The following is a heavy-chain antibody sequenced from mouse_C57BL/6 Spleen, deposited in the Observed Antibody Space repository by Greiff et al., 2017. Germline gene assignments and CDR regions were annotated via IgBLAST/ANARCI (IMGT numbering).Heavy chain of an antibody. CDR1: GFNIKDDY. Sequence: VQLKESGAELVRPGASVKLSCTASGFNIKDDYMHWVKQRPEQGLEWIGWIDPENGDTEYASKFQGKATITADTSSNTAYLQLSSLTSEDTAVYYCTIYYYGPSYAMDYWGQGTSVTVSS. D-gene: IGHD1-1*01. J-gene: IGHJ4*01. V-gene: IGHV14-4*01. CDR2: IDPENGDT. CDR3: TIYYYGPSYAMDY.